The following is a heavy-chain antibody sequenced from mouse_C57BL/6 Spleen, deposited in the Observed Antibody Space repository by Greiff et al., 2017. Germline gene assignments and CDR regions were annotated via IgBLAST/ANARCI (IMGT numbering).Heavy chain of an antibody. V-gene: IGHV1-78*01. D-gene: IGHD1-2*01. CDR3: ARREDGGFGY. J-gene: IGHJ2*01. CDR1: GYTFTDHT. CDR2: IYPRAGST. Sequence: VQLQQSDAELVKPGASVKISCKVSGYTFTDHTIHWMKQRPELGLEWIGYIYPRAGSTKYNGKFNGKATLTADKSSSTAYMQLNSLTSADSAGYFCARREDGGFGYWGQGTTLTVSS.